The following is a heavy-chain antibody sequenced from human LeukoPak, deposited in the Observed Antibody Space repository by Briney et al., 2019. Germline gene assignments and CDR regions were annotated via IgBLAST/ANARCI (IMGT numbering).Heavy chain of an antibody. CDR1: GYTFTSYG. Sequence: GAAVKVSCKASGYTFTSYGISWVRRAPGQGLEWMGIINPSGGSTSYAQKFQGRVTMTRDMSTSTVYMELSSLRSEDTAVYYCAINPSKYNWFDPWGQGTLVTVSS. V-gene: IGHV1-46*01. CDR2: INPSGGST. CDR3: AINPSKYNWFDP. J-gene: IGHJ5*02.